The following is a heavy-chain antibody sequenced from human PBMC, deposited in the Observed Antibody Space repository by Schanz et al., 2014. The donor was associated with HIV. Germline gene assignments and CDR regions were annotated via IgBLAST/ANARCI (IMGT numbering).Heavy chain of an antibody. D-gene: IGHD5-18*01. CDR2: ILYDGSNE. V-gene: IGHV3-33*01. Sequence: QLVESGGGVVQPGRSLRLSCAASEFSFSTYGMHWVRQAPGKGLEWVAGILYDGSNEYYADSVKGRFTISRDNSKNTLYLQMNSLRADDTAVYYCARVVGYTFGFFDYWGQGTLVTVSS. J-gene: IGHJ4*02. CDR1: EFSFSTYG. CDR3: ARVVGYTFGFFDY.